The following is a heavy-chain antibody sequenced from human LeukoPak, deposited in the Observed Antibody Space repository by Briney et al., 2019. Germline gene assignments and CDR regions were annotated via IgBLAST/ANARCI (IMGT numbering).Heavy chain of an antibody. Sequence: GGSRRLPCSASGFTFSNYAMAWVRQAPGKGLEYVSAISNNGVSTYYADSVKGRFTISRDNSKSTLYLQMNSLRAEDTAVYYCAMNGNCDYWGQGTLVTVSS. V-gene: IGHV3-64*04. CDR3: AMNGNCDY. CDR2: ISNNGVST. J-gene: IGHJ4*02. CDR1: GFTFSNYA. D-gene: IGHD1-1*01.